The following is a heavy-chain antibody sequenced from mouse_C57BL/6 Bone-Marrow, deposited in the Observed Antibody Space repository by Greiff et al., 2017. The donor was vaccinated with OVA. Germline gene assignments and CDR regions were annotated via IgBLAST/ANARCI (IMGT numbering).Heavy chain of an antibody. V-gene: IGHV1-18*01. CDR3: AREGHYYYGSRPYFDV. J-gene: IGHJ1*03. Sequence: VQLQQSGPELVKPGASVKIPCKASGYTFTDYNMDWVKQSHGKSLEWIGDINPNNGGTIYNQKFKGKATLTVDKSSSTAYMELRSLTSEDTAVYYCAREGHYYYGSRPYFDVWGTGTTVTVSS. CDR2: INPNNGGT. CDR1: GYTFTDYN. D-gene: IGHD1-1*01.